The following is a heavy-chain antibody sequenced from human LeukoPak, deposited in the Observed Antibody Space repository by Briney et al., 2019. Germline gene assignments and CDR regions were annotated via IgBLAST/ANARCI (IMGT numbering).Heavy chain of an antibody. CDR2: INHSGST. D-gene: IGHD6-13*01. J-gene: IGHJ5*02. Sequence: SETLSLTCAVYGGSFSGYYWSWIRQPPGKGLEWIGEINHSGSTNYNPSLKSRVTISVDTSKNQFSLKLSSVTAADTAVYHCARVRSSSWSHNWFDPWGQGTLVTVSS. CDR1: GGSFSGYY. V-gene: IGHV4-34*01. CDR3: ARVRSSSWSHNWFDP.